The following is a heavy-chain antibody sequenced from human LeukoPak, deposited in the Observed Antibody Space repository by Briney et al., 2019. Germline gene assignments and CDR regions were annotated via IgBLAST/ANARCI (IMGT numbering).Heavy chain of an antibody. CDR3: ARDREAAGQKLTDH. D-gene: IGHD6-13*01. CDR2: ISVYNGNT. J-gene: IGHJ4*02. CDR1: GYTFTSYG. Sequence: ASVKVSCKASGYTFTSYGITWVRQAPGQGLEWMGWISVYNGNTNYAQKLQGRVTMTTDTSTSTDYMELRSLSSDDTATYYCARDREAAGQKLTDHWGQGTLVSVSS. V-gene: IGHV1-18*01.